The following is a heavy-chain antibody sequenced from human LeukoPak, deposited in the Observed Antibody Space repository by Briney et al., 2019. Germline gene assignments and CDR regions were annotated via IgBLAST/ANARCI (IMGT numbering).Heavy chain of an antibody. CDR3: ARHSYYDSSGYSYRLVSSDYYYMDV. Sequence: SETLSLTCTVSGGSISTTSYYWGWIRQPPGKGLEWIGSIYYSGSTYYNPSLKSRVTISVDTSKNQFSLKLSSVTAADTAVYYCARHSYYDSSGYSYRLVSSDYYYMDVWGKGITVTVSS. J-gene: IGHJ6*03. CDR2: IYYSGST. CDR1: GGSISTTSYY. V-gene: IGHV4-39*01. D-gene: IGHD3-22*01.